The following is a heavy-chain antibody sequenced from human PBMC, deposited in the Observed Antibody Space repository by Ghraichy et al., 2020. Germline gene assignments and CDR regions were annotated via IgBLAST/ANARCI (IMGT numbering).Heavy chain of an antibody. Sequence: LSLTCAASGFTFSSYAMNWVRQAPGKGLEWVSSISTRSTYKNYAASVKGRFTVSRDNAKNSLFLQMDSLRADDTAVYYCARDVGFDNSAGGLDVWGHGTWVICSS. V-gene: IGHV3-21*01. D-gene: IGHD4-23*01. CDR2: ISTRSTYK. CDR1: GFTFSSYA. J-gene: IGHJ6*02. CDR3: ARDVGFDNSAGGLDV.